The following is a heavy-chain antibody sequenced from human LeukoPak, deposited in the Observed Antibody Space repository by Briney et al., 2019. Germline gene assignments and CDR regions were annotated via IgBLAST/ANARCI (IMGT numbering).Heavy chain of an antibody. CDR3: ASEDYGVVSGY. CDR1: GFIFSSYS. Sequence: GGSLRLSCAASGFIFSSYSMNWVRQAPGKGLEWVSYISSSSTTIYYADSVKGRFTISRDNAKNSLYLQMNSLRAEDTAVYYCASEDYGVVSGYWGQGTVVTVSS. J-gene: IGHJ4*02. CDR2: ISSSSTTI. V-gene: IGHV3-48*01. D-gene: IGHD4-17*01.